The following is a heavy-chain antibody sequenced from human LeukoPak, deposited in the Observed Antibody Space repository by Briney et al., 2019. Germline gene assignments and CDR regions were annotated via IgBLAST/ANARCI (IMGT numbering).Heavy chain of an antibody. CDR3: ARAYYYDTSATPDY. V-gene: IGHV3-33*01. CDR1: GFTFTNYG. Sequence: GGSLRLSCAASGFTFTNYGMHWVRQAPGKGLEWVAVIWYDGSIKYYADSVKGRFTISRDNSKNTLYLQMNSLRAEDTAVYYCARAYYYDTSATPDYWGQGTLVTVSS. D-gene: IGHD3-22*01. J-gene: IGHJ4*02. CDR2: IWYDGSIK.